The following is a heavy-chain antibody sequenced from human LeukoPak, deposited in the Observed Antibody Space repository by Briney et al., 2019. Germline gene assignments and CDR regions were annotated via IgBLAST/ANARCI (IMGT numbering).Heavy chain of an antibody. CDR2: ISTSGST. Sequence: PSETLSLTCTVSGVSISSYYCSWIRQPPGKGLEWIGYISTSGSTDYSPSLKSRVTISVDTSKNQFSLKLSSATAADTAVYYCARLMVRGVIITDAFDIWGQGTMVTVSS. CDR3: ARLMVRGVIITDAFDI. V-gene: IGHV4-4*09. D-gene: IGHD3-10*01. CDR1: GVSISSYY. J-gene: IGHJ3*02.